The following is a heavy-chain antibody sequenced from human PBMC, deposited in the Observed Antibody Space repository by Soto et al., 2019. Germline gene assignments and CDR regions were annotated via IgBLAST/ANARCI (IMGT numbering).Heavy chain of an antibody. CDR2: MHPGXFDS. J-gene: IGHJ6*02. D-gene: IGHD3-9*01. Sequence: GESLKFSRRGSGYNFTNYFIASVRLLPGKGLECMGIMHPGXFDSTYSPSFLDQVVISADKSTSTAYLMWRSLKASDTAIYFCARMIQPRLMPFDSYWDGLYVGGQGTTVTVS. CDR3: ARMIQPRLMPFDSYWDGLYV. CDR1: GYNFTNYF. V-gene: IGHV5-51*01.